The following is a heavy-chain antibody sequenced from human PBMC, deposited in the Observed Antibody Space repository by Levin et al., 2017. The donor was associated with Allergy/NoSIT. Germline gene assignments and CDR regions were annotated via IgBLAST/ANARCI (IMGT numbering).Heavy chain of an antibody. J-gene: IGHJ6*02. D-gene: IGHD5/OR15-5a*01. CDR1: GGSVSSGTYY. Sequence: KSSETLSLTCTVSGGSVSSGTYYWSWIRQPPGKGLEWIGYINYRGGTNYNPSLKSRVTISVDTSKNEFSLKLTSVTAADTAVYYCARNRIIVSGGKDYDYGMDGWGQGTTVTVSS. CDR3: ARNRIIVSGGKDYDYGMDG. V-gene: IGHV4-61*01. CDR2: INYRGGT.